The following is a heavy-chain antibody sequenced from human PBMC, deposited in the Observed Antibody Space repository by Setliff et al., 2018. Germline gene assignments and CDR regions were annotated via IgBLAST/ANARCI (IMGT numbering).Heavy chain of an antibody. Sequence: PGGSLRLSCAASGFRFSDLYMSWVRQVPGKGLEWVSSISDTAIGIYYAGSVRGRFTISRDNSKKILFLQMNSLRVEDTAIYYCAKDVVGYSSTWPKRDYFDSWGQGTLVTVSS. CDR2: ISDTAIGI. J-gene: IGHJ4*02. CDR3: AKDVVGYSSTWPKRDYFDS. CDR1: GFRFSDLY. D-gene: IGHD6-13*01. V-gene: IGHV3-23*01.